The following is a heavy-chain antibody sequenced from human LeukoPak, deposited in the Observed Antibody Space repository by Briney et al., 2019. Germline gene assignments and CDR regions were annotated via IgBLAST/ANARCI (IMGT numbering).Heavy chain of an antibody. CDR3: AKTRGHDILTGYYTPFDY. CDR2: ISGSGGST. Sequence: GGSLRLSCAASGFTFSSYAMSWVRQAPGKGLEWVSAISGSGGSTYYADSVKGRFTISRDNSKNTLYLQMNSLRAEDTAVYYCAKTRGHDILTGYYTPFDYWGQGTLVTVSS. V-gene: IGHV3-23*01. D-gene: IGHD3-9*01. J-gene: IGHJ4*02. CDR1: GFTFSSYA.